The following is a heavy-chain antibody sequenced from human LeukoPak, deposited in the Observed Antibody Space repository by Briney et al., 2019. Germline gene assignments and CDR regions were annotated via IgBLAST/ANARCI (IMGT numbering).Heavy chain of an antibody. Sequence: GGSLRLSCAASGFTVSSNYMSWVRQAPGKGLEWVSVIYSGGSTYYADSMKGRFTISRDNSKNTLYLQMNSLRAEDTAVYYCARDTYYYDSSGYFDAFDIWGQGTMVTVSS. J-gene: IGHJ3*02. CDR1: GFTVSSNY. CDR3: ARDTYYYDSSGYFDAFDI. V-gene: IGHV3-66*02. D-gene: IGHD3-22*01. CDR2: IYSGGST.